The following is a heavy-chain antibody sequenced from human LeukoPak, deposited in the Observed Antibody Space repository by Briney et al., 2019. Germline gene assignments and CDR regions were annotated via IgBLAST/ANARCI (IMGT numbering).Heavy chain of an antibody. J-gene: IGHJ4*02. CDR1: GGSISSYY. CDR3: ARYNSGWYYVLDY. V-gene: IGHV4-59*01. CDR2: IYYSGST. D-gene: IGHD6-19*01. Sequence: PSETLSLTCTVSGGSISSYYWSWIRQPPGKGLEWIGYIYYSGSTNYNPSLKSRVSISVDTSKNQFSLKLSSVTAADTAVYYCARYNSGWYYVLDYWGQGTLVTVSS.